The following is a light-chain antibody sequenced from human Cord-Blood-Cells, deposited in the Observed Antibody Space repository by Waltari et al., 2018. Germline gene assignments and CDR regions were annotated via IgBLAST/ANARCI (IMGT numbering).Light chain of an antibody. Sequence: EIVFTQSPGTLSLSPGERATRSCRASQSFSSSYLAWYQQKPGQAPRLLIYGASSRATGIPDRFSGSGSGTDFTLTISRLEPEDFAVYYCQQYGSSPTFGQGTKVEIK. J-gene: IGKJ1*01. CDR1: QSFSSSY. CDR2: GAS. V-gene: IGKV3-20*01. CDR3: QQYGSSPT.